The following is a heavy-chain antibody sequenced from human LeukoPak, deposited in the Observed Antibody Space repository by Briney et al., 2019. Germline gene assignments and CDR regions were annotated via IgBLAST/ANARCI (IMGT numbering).Heavy chain of an antibody. D-gene: IGHD1-14*01. J-gene: IGHJ4*02. CDR3: ARDFDHLQGNDY. CDR1: GFTFSSYS. CDR2: ISSSSSYI. V-gene: IGHV3-21*01. Sequence: GGSLRLSCAASGFTFSSYSMNWVRQAPGKGLGWVSSISSSSSYIYYADSVKGRFTISRDNAKNSLYLQMNSLRAEDTAVYYWARDFDHLQGNDYWGQGTLVTVSS.